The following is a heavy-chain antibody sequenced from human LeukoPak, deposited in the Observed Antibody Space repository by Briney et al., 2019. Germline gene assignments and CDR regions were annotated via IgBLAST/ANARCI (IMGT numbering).Heavy chain of an antibody. Sequence: PGGSLRLSCAASGFTFSSYSMSWVRQAPGKGLEWVSSISSSSSYIYYADSVKGRFTISRDNAKNSLYLQMNSLRAEDTAVYYCARGSSFRFGELSFDPWGQGTLVTVSS. CDR2: ISSSSSYI. CDR1: GFTFSSYS. D-gene: IGHD3-10*01. CDR3: ARGSSFRFGELSFDP. J-gene: IGHJ5*02. V-gene: IGHV3-21*01.